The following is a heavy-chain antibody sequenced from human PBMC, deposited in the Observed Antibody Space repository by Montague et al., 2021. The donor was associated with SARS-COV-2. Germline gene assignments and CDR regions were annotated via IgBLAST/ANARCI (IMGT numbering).Heavy chain of an antibody. J-gene: IGHJ6*02. D-gene: IGHD4-17*01. V-gene: IGHV4-34*01. CDR3: ARGRTVTTFSDYDYGMDV. Sequence: SETLSLTCAVYGGSFSGYYWSWIRQPPGKGLEWIGEINHSGSTNYNPSLKSRVTISVDTSKNQFSLKLSSVTAADTAVYYCARGRTVTTFSDYDYGMDVWGQGTTVTVSS. CDR1: GGSFSGYY. CDR2: INHSGST.